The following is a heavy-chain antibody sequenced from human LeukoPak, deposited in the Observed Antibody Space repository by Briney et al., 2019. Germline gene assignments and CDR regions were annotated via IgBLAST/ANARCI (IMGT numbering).Heavy chain of an antibody. CDR3: ARYREYQLLPRKNDAFDI. J-gene: IGHJ3*02. CDR2: IYYSGST. Sequence: ASETLPLTCTVSGGSISSYYWSWIRQPPGKGLEWTGYIYYSGSTNYNPSLKSRVTISVDTSKNQFSLKLSSVTAADTAVYYCARYREYQLLPRKNDAFDIWGQGTMVTVSS. D-gene: IGHD2-2*01. CDR1: GGSISSYY. V-gene: IGHV4-59*08.